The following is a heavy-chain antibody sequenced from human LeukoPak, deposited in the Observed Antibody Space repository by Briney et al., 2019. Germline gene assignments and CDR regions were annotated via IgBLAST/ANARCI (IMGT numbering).Heavy chain of an antibody. CDR2: ITNSSSSI. Sequence: GGSLRLSCAASGFTFSTYAMDWVRQAPGKGLEWVSYITNSSSSIFYADSVRGRFTISRDNAKNSLYLQMNSLGVDDSAVYYCARVSTCSGGSCLGSWGQGTLVTVSS. J-gene: IGHJ5*02. CDR3: ARVSTCSGGSCLGS. CDR1: GFTFSTYA. D-gene: IGHD2-15*01. V-gene: IGHV3-48*04.